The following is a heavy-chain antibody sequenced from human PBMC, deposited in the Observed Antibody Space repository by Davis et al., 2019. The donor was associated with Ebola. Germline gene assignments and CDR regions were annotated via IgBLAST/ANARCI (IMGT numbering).Heavy chain of an antibody. CDR3: ARDASIAARSLDY. Sequence: GESLKISCAASGFTFSSYAMHWVRQAPGKGLEWVAVISYDGSNKYYADSVKGRFTISRDNSKNTLYLQMNSLRAEDTAVYYCARDASIAARSLDYWGQGTLVTVSS. D-gene: IGHD6-6*01. CDR1: GFTFSSYA. CDR2: ISYDGSNK. V-gene: IGHV3-30-3*01. J-gene: IGHJ4*02.